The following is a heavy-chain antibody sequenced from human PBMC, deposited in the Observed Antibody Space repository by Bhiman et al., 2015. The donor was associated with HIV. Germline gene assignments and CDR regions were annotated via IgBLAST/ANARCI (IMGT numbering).Heavy chain of an antibody. Sequence: EVQLVESGGGLVQPGGSLRLSCAASGFTFSNYWMHWVRQAPGKGLVWVSRNSDATIITYADSVKGRFTISRDNAKNSLYLQVNSLRAEDTAVYYCAREFTGYSSSNFDYWGQGTLVTVSS. J-gene: IGHJ4*02. V-gene: IGHV3-74*01. CDR2: NSDATII. CDR3: AREFTGYSSSNFDY. CDR1: GFTFSNYW. D-gene: IGHD6-13*01.